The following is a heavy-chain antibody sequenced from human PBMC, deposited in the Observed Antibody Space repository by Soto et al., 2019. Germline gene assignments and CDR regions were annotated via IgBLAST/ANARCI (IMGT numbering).Heavy chain of an antibody. CDR1: GGSFSGYY. J-gene: IGHJ4*02. Sequence: SETLSLTCAVYGGSFSGYYWSWIHQPPGKGLEWIGEINHSGSTNYNPSLKSRVTISVATSKNPFSLKLSSVTAADTAVYYCARGQVQGWRRNLRYFDYWGQGTLGAVSS. CDR2: INHSGST. V-gene: IGHV4-34*01. CDR3: ARGQVQGWRRNLRYFDY.